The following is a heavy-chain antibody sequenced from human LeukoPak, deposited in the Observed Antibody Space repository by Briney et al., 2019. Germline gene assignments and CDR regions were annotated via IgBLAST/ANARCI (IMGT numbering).Heavy chain of an antibody. V-gene: IGHV4-59*01. Sequence: SETLSLTCTVSGGSISSYYWSWIRQPPGKGLEWIGWSYHSGSTSYNPSLKSRVAISVDTSKNQFSLKLSSVTAADTAVYYCARDRELGYWGQGTLVTVSS. CDR2: SYHSGST. J-gene: IGHJ4*02. CDR3: ARDRELGY. D-gene: IGHD1-1*01. CDR1: GGSISSYY.